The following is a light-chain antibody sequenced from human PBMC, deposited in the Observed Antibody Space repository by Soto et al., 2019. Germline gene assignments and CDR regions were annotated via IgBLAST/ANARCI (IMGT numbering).Light chain of an antibody. V-gene: IGKV3-20*01. CDR2: GAS. Sequence: EMGMTQSPATLSVSPGERATLSFSASQSVSSNLAWYQQKPGQAPRLLIYGASTRATGIPARFSGSGSGTDFTLTITRLEPEDFAVYHCQQYGSSPTPFAQGTKVDIK. CDR1: QSVSSN. J-gene: IGKJ1*01. CDR3: QQYGSSPTP.